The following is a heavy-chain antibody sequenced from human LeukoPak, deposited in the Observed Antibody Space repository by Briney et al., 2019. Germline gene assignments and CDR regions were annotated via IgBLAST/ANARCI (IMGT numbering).Heavy chain of an antibody. J-gene: IGHJ4*02. CDR3: ARVGMGRQHYCYY. CDR2: ISSSSSYI. Sequence: PGGSLRLSCAASGFTFSSYSMNWVRQAPGKGLEWVSSISSSSSYIYYADSVKGRFTISRDNAKNSLYLQMNSLRAEDTAVYYCARVGMGRQHYCYYWGQGTLVTVSS. D-gene: IGHD1-14*01. V-gene: IGHV3-21*01. CDR1: GFTFSSYS.